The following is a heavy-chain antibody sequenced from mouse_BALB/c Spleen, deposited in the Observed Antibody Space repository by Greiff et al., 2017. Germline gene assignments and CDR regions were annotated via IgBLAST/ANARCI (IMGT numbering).Heavy chain of an antibody. CDR2: ISNGGGST. CDR1: GFTFSSYT. D-gene: IGHD1-1*01. J-gene: IGHJ3*01. CDR3: ARQDYGSNFAY. V-gene: IGHV5-12-2*01. Sequence: EVMLVESGGGLVKPGGSLKLSCAASGFTFSSYTMSWVRQTPEKRLEWVAYISNGGGSTYYPDTVKGRFTISRDNAKNTLYLQMSSLKSEDTAMYYCARQDYGSNFAYWGQGTLVTVSA.